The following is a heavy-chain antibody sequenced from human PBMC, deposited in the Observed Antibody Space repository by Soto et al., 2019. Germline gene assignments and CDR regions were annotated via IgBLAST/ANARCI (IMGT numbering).Heavy chain of an antibody. Sequence: GGSLRLSCAASGFTFSSYGMHWVRQAPGKGLEWVAVISYDGSNKYYADSVKGRFTISRDNSKNTLYLQMNSLRAEDTAVYYCAKRGQQLGSDYFDYWGQGTLVTVSS. CDR2: ISYDGSNK. J-gene: IGHJ4*02. CDR3: AKRGQQLGSDYFDY. V-gene: IGHV3-30*18. CDR1: GFTFSSYG. D-gene: IGHD6-13*01.